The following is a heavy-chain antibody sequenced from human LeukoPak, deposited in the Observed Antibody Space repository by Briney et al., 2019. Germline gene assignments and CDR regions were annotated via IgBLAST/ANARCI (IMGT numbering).Heavy chain of an antibody. V-gene: IGHV3-21*01. CDR3: AEMGLTYYYDSSGYDAFDI. Sequence: GGSLRLSCAASGFTFSSYSMNWVRQAPGKGLEWVSSISSSSSYIYYADSVKGRFTISRDNAKNSLYLQMNSLRAEDTAVYYCAEMGLTYYYDSSGYDAFDIWGQGTMVTVS. CDR2: ISSSSSYI. D-gene: IGHD3-22*01. J-gene: IGHJ3*02. CDR1: GFTFSSYS.